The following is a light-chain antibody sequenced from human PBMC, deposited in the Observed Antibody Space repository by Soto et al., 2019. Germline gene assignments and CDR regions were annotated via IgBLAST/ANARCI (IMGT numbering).Light chain of an antibody. CDR3: CSYAGSYTYV. Sequence: SALTQPRSVSGSPGQSVTISCAGTGSDVGGYNYVSWYQQHPGKAPKLMIYDVSKRPSGVPDRFSGSKSGNTASLTIFGLQAEDEADYYCCSYAGSYTYVFGTGTKVTVL. CDR1: GSDVGGYNY. V-gene: IGLV2-11*01. CDR2: DVS. J-gene: IGLJ1*01.